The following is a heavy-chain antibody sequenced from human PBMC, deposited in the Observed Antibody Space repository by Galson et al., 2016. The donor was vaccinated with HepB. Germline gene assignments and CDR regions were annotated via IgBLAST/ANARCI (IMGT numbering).Heavy chain of an antibody. CDR1: GYTFTNYG. D-gene: IGHD3-3*01. CDR3: ARGSLLITIFGVVITRKKHDACDI. V-gene: IGHV1-18*04. J-gene: IGHJ3*02. CDR2: ISTYNGST. Sequence: SVKVSCKASGYTFTNYGFSWVRQAPGQGLEWMGWISTYNGSTKYAQKFQGRVTMTTDTSTSTAYMELRSLRSDDTAVYYCARGSLLITIFGVVITRKKHDACDIWGQGTMVTVSS.